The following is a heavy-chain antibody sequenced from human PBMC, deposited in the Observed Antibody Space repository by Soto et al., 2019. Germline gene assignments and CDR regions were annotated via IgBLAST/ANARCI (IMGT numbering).Heavy chain of an antibody. Sequence: QLQLQESGPGLVKPSETLCLTCTVSGGSISSSRCHWGWIRQPPGKGLEWIASIKYSGTTFYNPSLKRRVPLSVDPSKNQVVRMLSSVTAAETAVYYCARHGITGSYFDAIDIWGQGTMITVSS. CDR1: GGSISSSRCH. J-gene: IGHJ3*02. D-gene: IGHD1-26*01. CDR2: IKYSGTT. CDR3: ARHGITGSYFDAIDI. V-gene: IGHV4-39*01.